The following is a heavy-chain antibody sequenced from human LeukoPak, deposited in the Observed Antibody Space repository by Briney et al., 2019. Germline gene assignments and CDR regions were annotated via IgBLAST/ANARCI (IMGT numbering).Heavy chain of an antibody. CDR2: ISSSRSTT. V-gene: IGHV3-48*01. J-gene: IGHJ4*02. D-gene: IGHD3-3*01. Sequence: GGSLRLSCAASGFTLSSYGMNWVRQAPGKGLEWVSYISSSRSTTYYADSVKGRFTISRDNSKNTLYLQMNSLRAEDTAVYYCARARYDFWSGYSYYFDYWGQGTLVTVSS. CDR1: GFTLSSYG. CDR3: ARARYDFWSGYSYYFDY.